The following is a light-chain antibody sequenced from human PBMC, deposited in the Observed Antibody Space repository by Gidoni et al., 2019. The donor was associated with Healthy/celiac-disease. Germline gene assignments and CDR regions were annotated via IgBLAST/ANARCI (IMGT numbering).Light chain of an antibody. CDR2: EVS. CDR1: SSDVGGYNY. Sequence: QSALTQPASVSVSPGQSITISCTGTSSDVGGYNYVSWYHQHPGKAPKLMIYEVSNRPSGVSNRFSGSKSGNTASLTISGLQAEDEADYYCSSYTSSSTLVVFGGGTKLTVL. V-gene: IGLV2-14*01. J-gene: IGLJ2*01. CDR3: SSYTSSSTLVV.